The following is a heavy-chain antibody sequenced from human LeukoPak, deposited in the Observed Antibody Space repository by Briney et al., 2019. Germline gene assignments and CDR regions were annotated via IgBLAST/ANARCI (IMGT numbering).Heavy chain of an antibody. D-gene: IGHD6-19*01. V-gene: IGHV4-59*08. Sequence: PSETLSLTCTVSGGSISNYFWSWIRQPPGKGLEWIGYIYYSGRTIYNPSLKSRATISVDTSRNQFSLKLTSVTAVDTAVYYCARHAPAVTGTGYFDYWGQGTLVAVSS. CDR3: ARHAPAVTGTGYFDY. CDR1: GGSISNYF. J-gene: IGHJ4*02. CDR2: IYYSGRT.